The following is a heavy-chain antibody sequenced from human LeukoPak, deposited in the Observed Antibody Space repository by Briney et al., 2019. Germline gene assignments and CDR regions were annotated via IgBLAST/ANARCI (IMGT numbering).Heavy chain of an antibody. CDR2: ISYDGSNK. D-gene: IGHD3-10*01. Sequence: PGGSLRLSCAASGFTFGSYGMHWVRQAPGKGLEWVAVISYDGSNKYYADSVKGRFTISRDNSKNTLYLQMNSLRAEDTAVYYCAKGNDGTMVRGVLYALDYWGQGTLVTVSS. V-gene: IGHV3-30*18. J-gene: IGHJ4*02. CDR1: GFTFGSYG. CDR3: AKGNDGTMVRGVLYALDY.